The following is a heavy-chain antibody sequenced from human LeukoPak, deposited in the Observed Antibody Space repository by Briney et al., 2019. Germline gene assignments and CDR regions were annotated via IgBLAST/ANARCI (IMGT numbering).Heavy chain of an antibody. CDR1: GFTVSSNC. J-gene: IGHJ6*02. Sequence: PGGSLRLSCAASGFTVSSNCMSWVRQAPGKGLEWVSVIYSGGSTYYADSVKGRFTISRDNSKNTLYLQMNSLRAEDTAVYYCAAIGDSSWLYYYYYYGMDVWGQGTTVTVSS. V-gene: IGHV3-66*01. CDR2: IYSGGST. D-gene: IGHD6-13*01. CDR3: AAIGDSSWLYYYYYYGMDV.